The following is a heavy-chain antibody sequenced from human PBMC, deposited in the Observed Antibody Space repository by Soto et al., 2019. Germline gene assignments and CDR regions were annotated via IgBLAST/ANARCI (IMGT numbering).Heavy chain of an antibody. V-gene: IGHV3-48*01. D-gene: IGHD1-1*01. CDR3: AKRPPFDY. CDR2: ITSTSSAI. Sequence: TGGSLRLSCAASGFPFSFYSMSWVRQAPGKGLEWISYITSTSSAINYADSVRGRFTISRDNGMQSLFLHMNSLRADDTAVYYCAKRPPFDYWGQGTLVTVSS. J-gene: IGHJ4*02. CDR1: GFPFSFYS.